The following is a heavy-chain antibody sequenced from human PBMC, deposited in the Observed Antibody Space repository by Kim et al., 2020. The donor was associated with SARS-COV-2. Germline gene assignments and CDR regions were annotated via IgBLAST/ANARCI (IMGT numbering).Heavy chain of an antibody. V-gene: IGHV3-48*02. CDR2: ITRGSNTI. Sequence: GGSLRLSCSASGFNFNIYSMNWVRQSPGRGLEWVSYITRGSNTIYYADSVKGRFTISRDNAKNSLDLQMNSLRDDDTAVYHCTRGLQWAFDVWGQGSLVTVSS. D-gene: IGHD2-21*02. CDR3: TRGLQWAFDV. J-gene: IGHJ4*02. CDR1: GFNFNIYS.